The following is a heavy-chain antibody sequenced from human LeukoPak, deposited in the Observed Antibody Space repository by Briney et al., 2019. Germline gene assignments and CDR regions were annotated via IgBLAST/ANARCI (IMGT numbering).Heavy chain of an antibody. J-gene: IGHJ6*02. CDR3: ERAKRLWAYYYYYGMDV. Sequence: PGASVKVSCKASGYTFTSYDINWVRQATGQGLEWMGWMNPNSGNTGYAQKFQGRVTMTRNTSISTAYMELSSLRSEDTAVYYCERAKRLWAYYYYYGMDVWGQGTTVTVSS. V-gene: IGHV1-8*01. D-gene: IGHD2-21*01. CDR1: GYTFTSYD. CDR2: MNPNSGNT.